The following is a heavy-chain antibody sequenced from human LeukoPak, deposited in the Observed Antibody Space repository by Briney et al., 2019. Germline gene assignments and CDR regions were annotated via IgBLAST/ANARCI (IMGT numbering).Heavy chain of an antibody. D-gene: IGHD3-22*01. CDR1: GGTFSSYA. V-gene: IGHV1-69*13. Sequence: SVKVSCKASGGTFSSYAISWVRQAPGQGLEWMGGIIPIFGTANYAQKFQGRVTITADESTGTAYMELSSLRSEDTAVYYCARDIRYYDSSGYYAFDIWGQGTMVTVSS. CDR2: IIPIFGTA. CDR3: ARDIRYYDSSGYYAFDI. J-gene: IGHJ3*02.